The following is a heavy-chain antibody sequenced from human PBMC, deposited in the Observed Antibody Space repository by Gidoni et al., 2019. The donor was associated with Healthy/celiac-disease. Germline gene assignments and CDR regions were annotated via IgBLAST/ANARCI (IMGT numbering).Heavy chain of an antibody. CDR3: AREGGVVVPAAGNFDY. Sequence: QVQLQQWGAGLLKPSETLSLTCAVYGGSFSRYYWSWIRQPPEKGLEWIGEINHSGSTNYNPSLKSRVTISVDTSKNQFSLKLSSVTAADTAVYYCAREGGVVVPAAGNFDYWGQGTLVTVSS. V-gene: IGHV4-34*01. D-gene: IGHD2-2*01. CDR2: INHSGST. J-gene: IGHJ4*02. CDR1: GGSFSRYY.